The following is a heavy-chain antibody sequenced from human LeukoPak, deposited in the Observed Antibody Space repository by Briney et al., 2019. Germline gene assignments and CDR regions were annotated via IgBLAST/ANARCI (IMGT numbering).Heavy chain of an antibody. CDR3: ARGRPDYYDFWSGYYEGFDY. V-gene: IGHV1-8*01. Sequence: ASVKVSCKASGYTFTSYDINWVRQATGQGLEWMGWMNPNSGNTGYAQRFQGRVTMTRNTSISTAYMELSSLRSEDTAVYYCARGRPDYYDFWSGYYEGFDYWGQGTLVTVSS. D-gene: IGHD3-3*01. CDR2: MNPNSGNT. J-gene: IGHJ4*02. CDR1: GYTFTSYD.